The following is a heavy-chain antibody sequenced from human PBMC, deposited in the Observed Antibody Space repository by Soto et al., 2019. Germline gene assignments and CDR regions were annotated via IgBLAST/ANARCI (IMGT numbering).Heavy chain of an antibody. J-gene: IGHJ4*02. V-gene: IGHV4-34*01. D-gene: IGHD3-22*01. CDR1: GGSFSGYY. CDR2: INHSGST. CDR3: ARGQGYYDSSGYYYDLFDY. Sequence: PSETLSLTCAVYGGSFSGYYWSWIRQPPGKGLEWIAEINHSGSTNYNPSLKSRVTISVDTSKNQFSLKLSSVTAADTAVYYCARGQGYYDSSGYYYDLFDYWGQGTLVTVSS.